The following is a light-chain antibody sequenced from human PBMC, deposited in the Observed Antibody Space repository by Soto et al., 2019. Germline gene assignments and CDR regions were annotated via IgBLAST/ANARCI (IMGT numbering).Light chain of an antibody. J-gene: IGKJ3*01. CDR1: QSISSK. CDR2: GAS. CDR3: QQSYSTLFT. V-gene: IGKV1-39*01. Sequence: DLQMTQSPSSLSASVGDRVTIACRASQSISSKLNWYQQKPGKAPKLMISGASTLQSGVSSRFSGSGSGREFTLTISSLQPEDFATYFCQQSYSTLFTFGPGTKVDIK.